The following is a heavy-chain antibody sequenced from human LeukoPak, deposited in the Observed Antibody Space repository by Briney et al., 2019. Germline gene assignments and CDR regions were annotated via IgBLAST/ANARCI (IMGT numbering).Heavy chain of an antibody. J-gene: IGHJ6*03. V-gene: IGHV3-7*01. Sequence: GGSLRLSCAASGFTFSSYWMTWVRQAPGKGLEWVANIKQDGSEKYYVDSVKGRFTISRDNAKNSLYLQMNSLRGEDTAVFYCARGPGYTQYQLLPYYYMDVWGKGTTVTVSS. CDR3: ARGPGYTQYQLLPYYYMDV. D-gene: IGHD2-2*01. CDR2: IKQDGSEK. CDR1: GFTFSSYW.